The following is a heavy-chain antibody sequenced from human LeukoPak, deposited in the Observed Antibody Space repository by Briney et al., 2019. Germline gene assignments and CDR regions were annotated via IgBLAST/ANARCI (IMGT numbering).Heavy chain of an antibody. D-gene: IGHD6-6*01. V-gene: IGHV4-61*02. CDR2: IYTSGST. CDR3: GSARGY. CDR1: GGSISSGSYY. J-gene: IGHJ4*02. Sequence: SQTLSLTCTVSGGSISSGSYYWNWIRQPAGKGLEWIGRIYTSGSTNYNPSLKNRVTTSVDTSKNQFSLKLSSVTAADTAVYYCGSARGYWGQGTLVTVSS.